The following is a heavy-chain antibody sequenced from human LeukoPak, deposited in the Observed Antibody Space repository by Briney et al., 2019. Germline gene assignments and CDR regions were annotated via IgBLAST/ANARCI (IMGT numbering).Heavy chain of an antibody. Sequence: GGSLRLSCAASGFTFSSYSMNWVRQAPGKGLEWVSSISSSSSYIYYADSVKGRFTISRDNAKNSLYLQMNSLRAEDTAVYYCARDGGSSSWTDYYYYYMDVWGKGTTVTISS. V-gene: IGHV3-21*01. CDR2: ISSSSSYI. J-gene: IGHJ6*03. D-gene: IGHD6-13*01. CDR3: ARDGGSSSWTDYYYYYMDV. CDR1: GFTFSSYS.